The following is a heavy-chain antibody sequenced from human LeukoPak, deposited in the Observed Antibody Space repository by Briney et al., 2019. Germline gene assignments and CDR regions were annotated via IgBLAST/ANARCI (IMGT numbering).Heavy chain of an antibody. V-gene: IGHV3-30*18. D-gene: IGHD3-10*01. CDR1: GFTFSSYV. J-gene: IGHJ6*02. CDR3: AKLMVRGVKDYYYGMDV. CDR2: ISYDGSNK. Sequence: TGGSLRLSCAASGFTFSSYVMHWVRQAPGKGLEWVAVISYDGSNKYYADSVKGRFTISRDNSKNTLYLQMNSLRAEDTAVYYCAKLMVRGVKDYYYGMDVWGQGTTVTVSS.